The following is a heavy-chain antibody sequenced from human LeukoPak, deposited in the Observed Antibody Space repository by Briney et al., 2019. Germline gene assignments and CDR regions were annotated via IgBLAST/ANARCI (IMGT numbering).Heavy chain of an antibody. Sequence: SETLSLTCTVSGYSISSGYYWGWIRQPPGKGLEWIESIYHSGSTYYNPTLKSRVTISVDTSKNQFSLKLSSVTAADTAVYYCARVPTVVISKGLDYWGQGTLVTVSS. V-gene: IGHV4-38-2*02. D-gene: IGHD4-23*01. J-gene: IGHJ4*02. CDR2: IYHSGST. CDR3: ARVPTVVISKGLDY. CDR1: GYSISSGYY.